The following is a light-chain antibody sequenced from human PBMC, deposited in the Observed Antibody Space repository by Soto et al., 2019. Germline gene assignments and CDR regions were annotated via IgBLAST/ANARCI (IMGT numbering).Light chain of an antibody. Sequence: QSVLTQPPSASGSPGQSVTISCTGTSSDVGGSNFVSWYQQYPGKAPKLMIYEVTKRPSGVPDRFSGSKSGNTASLTVSGLQAEDEADYYCSSYAGFSYAGSRIVVFGGGTKLTVL. J-gene: IGLJ3*02. CDR2: EVT. CDR1: SSDVGGSNF. V-gene: IGLV2-8*01. CDR3: SSYAGFSYAGSRIVV.